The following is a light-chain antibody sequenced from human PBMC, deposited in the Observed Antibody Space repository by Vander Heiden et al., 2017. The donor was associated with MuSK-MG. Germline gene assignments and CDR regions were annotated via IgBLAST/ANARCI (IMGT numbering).Light chain of an antibody. CDR2: GAS. Sequence: EIVLTQSPGTLSLSPGERATLSCRASQSVSSSYLAWYQQKPGQAPRLLIYGASSRATGIPDRFSGSGSGTDFTLTISRLDPEDFAVYYCQQEGSSPYTFGQGTKLDIK. V-gene: IGKV3-20*01. J-gene: IGKJ2*01. CDR3: QQEGSSPYT. CDR1: QSVSSSY.